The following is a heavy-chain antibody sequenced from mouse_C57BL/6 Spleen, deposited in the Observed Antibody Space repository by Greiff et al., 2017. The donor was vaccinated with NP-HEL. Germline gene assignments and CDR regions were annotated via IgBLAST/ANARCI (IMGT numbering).Heavy chain of an antibody. J-gene: IGHJ4*01. CDR3: ARQNYYGSSFYAMDY. D-gene: IGHD1-1*01. CDR1: GFTFSSYT. V-gene: IGHV5-9*01. Sequence: EVQLVESGGGLVKPGGSLKLSCAASGFTFSSYTMSWVRQTPEKRLEWVATISGGGGNTYYPDSVKGRFTISRDNAKNTLYLQMSSLRSEDTALYYCARQNYYGSSFYAMDYWGQGTSVTVSS. CDR2: ISGGGGNT.